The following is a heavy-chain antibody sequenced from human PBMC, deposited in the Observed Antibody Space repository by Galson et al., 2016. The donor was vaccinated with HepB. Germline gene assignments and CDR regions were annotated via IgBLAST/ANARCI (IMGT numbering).Heavy chain of an antibody. CDR2: IYYGGRA. CDR3: ARDRDSSSYYSLDY. CDR1: GGSISSYY. D-gene: IGHD3-22*01. V-gene: IGHV4-59*01. Sequence: SETLSLTCTVSGGSISSYYWSWIRQPPGKGLEWIGYIYYGGRANYKPPPKSRVSISVDTSKNQFYLNLRSVTAADTAVYYCARDRDSSSYYSLDYWGQGTLVTVSS. J-gene: IGHJ4*02.